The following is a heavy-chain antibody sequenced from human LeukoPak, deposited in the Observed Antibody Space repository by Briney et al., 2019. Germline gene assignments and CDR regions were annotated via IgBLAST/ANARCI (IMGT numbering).Heavy chain of an antibody. CDR3: ARGPRNDH. CDR1: GYPFTTYE. Sequence: GASVKVSCKSSGYPFTTYEINWVRQAAAPGLEWMGWVHPDTGYAYCAQKFQGRITMTSDTSISTAYSELSSLRSDDTAVYFCARGPRNDHWGQGTLVTVSS. V-gene: IGHV1-8*01. CDR2: VHPDTGYA. J-gene: IGHJ5*02. D-gene: IGHD1-14*01.